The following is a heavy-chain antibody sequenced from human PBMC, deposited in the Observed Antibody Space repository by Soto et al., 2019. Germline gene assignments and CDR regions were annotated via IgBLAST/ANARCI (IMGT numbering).Heavy chain of an antibody. Sequence: QITLKESGPTLVKPTQTLTLTCTFSGFSLSTSGVGVGWIRQPPGKALEWLALIYWDDDKRYSPSLKSRLTNMKDTSKNQVVLTMTKMDPVDTATYYCAHIRGNWNDLGYFDYWCQGTQVTGSS. CDR1: GFSLSTSGVG. CDR2: IYWDDDK. V-gene: IGHV2-5*02. D-gene: IGHD1-1*01. J-gene: IGHJ4*02. CDR3: AHIRGNWNDLGYFDY.